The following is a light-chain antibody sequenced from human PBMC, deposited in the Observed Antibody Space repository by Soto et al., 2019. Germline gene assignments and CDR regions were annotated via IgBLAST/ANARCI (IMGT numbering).Light chain of an antibody. CDR3: VLYMTSGLRV. Sequence: QAVVTQEPSISVSPGGTVTLTCGLNSGSVSTSDYPSWYQQTPGQAPRTLIYGTDTRSSGVPDRFSGSIVGNKAALTITGAQAEDESDYYCVLYMTSGLRVFGGGTKLTVI. V-gene: IGLV8-61*01. CDR1: SGSVSTSDY. J-gene: IGLJ3*02. CDR2: GTD.